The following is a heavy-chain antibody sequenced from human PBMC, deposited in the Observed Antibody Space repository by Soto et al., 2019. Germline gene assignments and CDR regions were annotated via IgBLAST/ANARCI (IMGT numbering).Heavy chain of an antibody. J-gene: IGHJ6*02. CDR1: GGSISSYY. D-gene: IGHD1-26*01. CDR3: AREQAKGGYYYYGMDV. CDR2: IYYSGST. Sequence: QVQLQESGPGLVKPSETLSLTCTVSGGSISSYYWSWIRQPPGKGLEWIGYIYYSGSTNYNPSLKSRATISVDTSKNPFSLKLSSVTAADTAVYYCAREQAKGGYYYYGMDVWGQGTTVTVSS. V-gene: IGHV4-59*08.